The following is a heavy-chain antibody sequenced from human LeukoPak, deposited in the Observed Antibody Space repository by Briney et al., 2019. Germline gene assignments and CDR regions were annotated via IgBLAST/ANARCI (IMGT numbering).Heavy chain of an antibody. CDR1: GFTFSSYW. V-gene: IGHV3-48*04. CDR2: ISSSGSTI. CDR3: ARAALIAAAPLPHNWFDP. J-gene: IGHJ5*02. Sequence: GGSLRLSCVASGFTFSSYWVHWVRQAPGKGLEWVSYISSSGSTIYYADSVKGRFTISRDNAKNSLYLQMNSLRAEDTAVYYCARAALIAAAPLPHNWFDPWGQGTLVTVSS. D-gene: IGHD6-13*01.